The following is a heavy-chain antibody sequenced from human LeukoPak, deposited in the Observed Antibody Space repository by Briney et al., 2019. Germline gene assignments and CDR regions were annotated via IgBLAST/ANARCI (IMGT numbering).Heavy chain of an antibody. Sequence: SETLSLTCAVYGGSFGGYYWSWIRQPPGKGLEWIGEINHSGSTNYNPSLKSRVTISVDTSKNQFSLKLSSVTAADTAVYYCARVDMITFGGVIDYWGQGTLVTVSS. D-gene: IGHD3-16*01. V-gene: IGHV4-34*01. CDR2: INHSGST. J-gene: IGHJ4*02. CDR1: GGSFGGYY. CDR3: ARVDMITFGGVIDY.